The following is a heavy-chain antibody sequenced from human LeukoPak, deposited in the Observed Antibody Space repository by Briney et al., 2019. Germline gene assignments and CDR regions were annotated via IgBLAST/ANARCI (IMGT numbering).Heavy chain of an antibody. CDR1: GFTFSSYA. J-gene: IGHJ6*03. CDR2: ISYDGSNK. CDR3: ARDLKDIVVVVAASYYYYYYMDV. Sequence: PGGSLRLSCAASGFTFSSYAMHWVRQAPGKGLEWVAVISYDGSNKYYADSVKGRFTISRDNSKNTLYLQMNSLRAEDTAVYYCARDLKDIVVVVAASYYYYYYMDVWGKGTTVTVSS. V-gene: IGHV3-30-3*01. D-gene: IGHD2-15*01.